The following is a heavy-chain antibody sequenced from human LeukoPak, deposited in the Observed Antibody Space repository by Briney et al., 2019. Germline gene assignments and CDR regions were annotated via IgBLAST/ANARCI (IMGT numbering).Heavy chain of an antibody. CDR1: GFTFSSYA. V-gene: IGHV3-15*01. CDR2: IKSKTDGGTT. J-gene: IGHJ4*02. Sequence: PGGSLRLSCAASGFTFSSYAMSWVRQAPGKGLEWVGRIKSKTDGGTTDYAAPVKGRFTISRDDSKNTLYLQMNSLKTEDTAVYYCIGELRIFYWGQGTLVTVSS. CDR3: IGELRIFY. D-gene: IGHD1-26*01.